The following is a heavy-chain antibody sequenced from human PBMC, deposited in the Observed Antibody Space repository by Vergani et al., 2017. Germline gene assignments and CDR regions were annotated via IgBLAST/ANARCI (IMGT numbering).Heavy chain of an antibody. Sequence: QVQLVQSGAEVKKPGASVKVSCKASGYTFTSYDINWVRQAAGQGLEWMGWINPNSGGTNYAQKFQGRVTMTRDTSISTAYMELSRLRSDDTAVYYCARDAYYYDSSGYYDYWGQGTLVTVSS. CDR1: GYTFTSYD. CDR2: INPNSGGT. CDR3: ARDAYYYDSSGYYDY. J-gene: IGHJ4*02. D-gene: IGHD3-22*01. V-gene: IGHV1-2*02.